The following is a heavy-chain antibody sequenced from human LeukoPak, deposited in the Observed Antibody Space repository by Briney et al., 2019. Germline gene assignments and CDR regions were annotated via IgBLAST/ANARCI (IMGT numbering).Heavy chain of an antibody. CDR3: ARLGSSWYTRWFDP. J-gene: IGHJ5*02. D-gene: IGHD6-13*01. V-gene: IGHV4-34*01. CDR1: GGSFSGYY. Sequence: PSETLSLTCAVYGGSFSGYYWSWIRQPPGKGLEWIGEINHSGSTNYNPSLKSRDTISVDTSKNQFSLKLSSVTAADTAVYYCARLGSSWYTRWFDPWGQGTLVTVSS. CDR2: INHSGST.